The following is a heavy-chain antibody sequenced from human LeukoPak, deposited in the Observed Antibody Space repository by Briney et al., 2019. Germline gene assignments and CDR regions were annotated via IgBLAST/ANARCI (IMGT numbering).Heavy chain of an antibody. V-gene: IGHV1-2*02. D-gene: IGHD5-12*01. CDR2: INPNSGGT. CDR3: ARDSAGYSGYDYHNWFDP. CDR1: GNTFTGYY. Sequence: ASVKVSCKASGNTFTGYYMHWVRQAPGQGLEWMGWINPNSGGTSYAQKFQGRVTMTRDTSISTAYKELSRLRSDDTAVYYCARDSAGYSGYDYHNWFDPWGQGTLVTVSS. J-gene: IGHJ5*02.